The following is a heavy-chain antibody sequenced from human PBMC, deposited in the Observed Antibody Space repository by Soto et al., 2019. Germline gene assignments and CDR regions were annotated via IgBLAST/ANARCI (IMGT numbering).Heavy chain of an antibody. J-gene: IGHJ4*02. D-gene: IGHD3-22*01. CDR1: GFTFSSYG. Sequence: GGSLRLSCAASGFTFSSYGMHWVRQAPGKGLEWVAVIWYDGSNKYYADSVKGRFTISRDNSKNTLYLQMNSLRAEDTAVYYCARAPYYYDSSGYYLFDYWGQGTLVIVSS. CDR3: ARAPYYYDSSGYYLFDY. CDR2: IWYDGSNK. V-gene: IGHV3-33*01.